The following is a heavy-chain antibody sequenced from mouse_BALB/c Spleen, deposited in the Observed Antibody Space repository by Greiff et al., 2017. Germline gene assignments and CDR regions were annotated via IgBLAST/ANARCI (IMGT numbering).Heavy chain of an antibody. Sequence: EVKLMESGGGLVQPGGSLKLSCAASGFTFSDYYMYWVRQTPEKRLEWVATISDGGSYTYYPDSVKGRFTISRDNAKNNLYLQMSSLKSEDTAMYYSARYGNYFDYWGQGTTRTVAS. J-gene: IGHJ2*01. CDR2: ISDGGSYT. CDR1: GFTFSDYY. D-gene: IGHD2-1*01. V-gene: IGHV5-4*02. CDR3: ARYGNYFDY.